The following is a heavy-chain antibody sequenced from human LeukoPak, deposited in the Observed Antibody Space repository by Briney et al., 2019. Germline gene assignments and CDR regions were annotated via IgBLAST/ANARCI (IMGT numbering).Heavy chain of an antibody. CDR1: GFTFSYYW. CDR3: TRSSGWYNYFDY. D-gene: IGHD6-19*01. J-gene: IGHJ4*02. Sequence: GGSLRLSCAASGFTFSYYWMSWVRQAPGKGLEWVANIKQDGTDKYYVDSVRGRFTISRDNAKNSLYLQMNSLRAEDMAFYYCTRSSGWYNYFDYWGQGTLVTVSS. CDR2: IKQDGTDK. V-gene: IGHV3-7*03.